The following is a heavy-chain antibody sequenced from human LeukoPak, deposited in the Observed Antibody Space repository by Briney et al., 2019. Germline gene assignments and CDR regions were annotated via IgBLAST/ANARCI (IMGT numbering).Heavy chain of an antibody. CDR2: FSRSGVGT. CDR3: HICGF. CDR1: GFTFSSYA. D-gene: IGHD2-2*01. Sequence: GGSLRLSCAASGFTFSSYAMSWVRQAPGKGLEWVSGFSRSGVGTYYADSVKGRFTITRDNSKNTLYLEMNSLRADDAAVYYCHICGFWGQGTLVTVSS. V-gene: IGHV3-23*01. J-gene: IGHJ4*02.